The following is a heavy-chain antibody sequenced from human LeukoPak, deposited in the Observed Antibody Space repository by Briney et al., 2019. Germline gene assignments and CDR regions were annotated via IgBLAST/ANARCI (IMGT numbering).Heavy chain of an antibody. V-gene: IGHV3-7*03. CDR2: IKQDGSEK. Sequence: PGGSLRLSCAASGFTFSSYGMSWVRQAPGKGLEWVANIKQDGSEKYYVDSVKGRFTISRDNAKNSLYLQMNSLRAEDTAVYYCAREQTYCSGGSCYYYYGMDVWGQGTTVTVSS. D-gene: IGHD2-15*01. J-gene: IGHJ6*02. CDR1: GFTFSSYG. CDR3: AREQTYCSGGSCYYYYGMDV.